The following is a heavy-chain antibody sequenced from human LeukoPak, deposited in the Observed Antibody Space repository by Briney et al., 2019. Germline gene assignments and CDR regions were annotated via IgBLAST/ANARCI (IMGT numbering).Heavy chain of an antibody. Sequence: VISYDGSNKYYADSVKGRFTISRDNSKNTLYLQMNSLRVEDTAVYYCAKDLDSSGYSPDYWGQGTLVTVSS. CDR3: AKDLDSSGYSPDY. D-gene: IGHD3-22*01. J-gene: IGHJ4*02. CDR2: ISYDGSNK. V-gene: IGHV3-30*18.